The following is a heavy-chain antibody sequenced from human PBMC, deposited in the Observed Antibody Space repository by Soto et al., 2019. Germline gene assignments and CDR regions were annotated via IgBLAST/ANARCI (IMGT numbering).Heavy chain of an antibody. D-gene: IGHD6-13*01. CDR3: ASIAAAGQTY. Sequence: QVQLVQSGAEVKKPGSSVKVSCKASGGTFSSYTISWVRQAPGQGLEWMGRIIPIRGIANYAQKFQGRVTITADKSTSTAYMELSSLRSEDTAVYYCASIAAAGQTYWGQGTLVTVSS. V-gene: IGHV1-69*02. CDR2: IIPIRGIA. CDR1: GGTFSSYT. J-gene: IGHJ4*02.